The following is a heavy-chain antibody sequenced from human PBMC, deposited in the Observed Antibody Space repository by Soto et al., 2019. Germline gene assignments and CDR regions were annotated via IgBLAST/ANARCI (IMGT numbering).Heavy chain of an antibody. D-gene: IGHD3-10*01. Sequence: SETLSLTCAVYGGSFSGYYWSWIRQPPGKGLEWIGEINHSGSTNYNPSLKSRVTISVDTSKNQFSLKLSSVTAADTAVYYCARQIWFGELLYGYDYWGQGTLVTVSS. CDR3: ARQIWFGELLYGYDY. J-gene: IGHJ4*02. V-gene: IGHV4-34*01. CDR2: INHSGST. CDR1: GGSFSGYY.